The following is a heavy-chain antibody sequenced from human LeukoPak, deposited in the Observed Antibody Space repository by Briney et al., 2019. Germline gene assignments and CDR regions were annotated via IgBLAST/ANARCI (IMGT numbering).Heavy chain of an antibody. CDR3: ARGSYGIRYYYYYMDV. V-gene: IGHV4-34*01. J-gene: IGHJ6*03. CDR2: INHSGST. CDR1: GGSFSGYY. Sequence: SETLSLTCAVSGGSFSGYYWSWIRQPPGKGLEWIGGINHSGSTNYNPSLTSRDTISVDTSKNQFSLKLSSVTAADTAVYYCARGSYGIRYYYYYMDVWGKGTTVTVSS. D-gene: IGHD3-16*02.